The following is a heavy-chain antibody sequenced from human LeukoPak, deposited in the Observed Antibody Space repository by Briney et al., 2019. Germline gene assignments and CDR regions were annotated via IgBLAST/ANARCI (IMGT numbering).Heavy chain of an antibody. CDR3: ARSRSSSYDY. CDR1: GGSFSGYY. Sequence: TSETLSLTCAVYGGSFSGYYWSWIRQPPGKGLEWIGEINHSGSTNYNPSLKSRVTISVDTSKNQFSLKLSSVTAADTAVYYCARSRSSSYDYWGQGTLVIVSS. CDR2: INHSGST. J-gene: IGHJ4*02. V-gene: IGHV4-34*01. D-gene: IGHD6-6*01.